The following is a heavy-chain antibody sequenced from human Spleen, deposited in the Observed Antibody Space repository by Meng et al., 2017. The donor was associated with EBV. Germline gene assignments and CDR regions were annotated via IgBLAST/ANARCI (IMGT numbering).Heavy chain of an antibody. V-gene: IGHV2-5*02. D-gene: IGHD1-1*01. CDR2: IHGDDYK. CDR1: GSSLTTTGAG. CDR3: AHKTTGIYFRWFDP. J-gene: IGHJ5*02. Sequence: TPMRQSSTTLAHTAPPPPLPFTSAGSSLTTTGAGVGWNRQAPGKALEWLAVIHGDDYKRYSPSLQGRLTITKDTSKIQVALTMTNMDPVDTDTYDRAHKTTGIYFRWFDPWGQGILVTVSS.